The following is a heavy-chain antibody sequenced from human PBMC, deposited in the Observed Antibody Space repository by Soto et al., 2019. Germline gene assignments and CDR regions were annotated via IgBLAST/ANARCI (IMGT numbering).Heavy chain of an antibody. J-gene: IGHJ3*02. CDR1: GFTFSSYA. V-gene: IGHV3-30-3*01. CDR3: ARQYERFGYYKAPDAFDS. CDR2: ISYDGSNK. Sequence: GGSLRLSCAASGFTFSSYAMHWVRQAPGKGLEWVAVISYDGSNKYYADSVKGRFTISRDNSKNTLYLQMNSLRAEDTAVYYCARQYERFGYYKAPDAFDSWGQGTRVTGSS. D-gene: IGHD3-22*01.